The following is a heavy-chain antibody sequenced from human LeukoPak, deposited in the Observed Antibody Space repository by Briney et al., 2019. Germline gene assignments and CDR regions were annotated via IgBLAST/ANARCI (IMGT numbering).Heavy chain of an antibody. J-gene: IGHJ4*02. D-gene: IGHD3-10*01. CDR2: ISSRSSTI. CDR3: ADNYYGVIY. V-gene: IGHV3-48*01. Sequence: GGSLRLSCAASGFTFSSYSMNWVRQAPGKGLEWVSYISSRSSTIYYADSVKGRFTISRDNAKNSLYLQMNSLRAEDTAVYYCADNYYGVIYWGQGTLVTVSS. CDR1: GFTFSSYS.